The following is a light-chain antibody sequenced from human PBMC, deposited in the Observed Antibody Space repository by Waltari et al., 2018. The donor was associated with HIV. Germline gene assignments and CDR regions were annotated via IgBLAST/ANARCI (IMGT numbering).Light chain of an antibody. Sequence: QSVLTQPPSVSAAPGPKVSISCSGSSSNIEDIYLSWYQQRPGTAPKLLIFETNKRPSGIPDRFSGSKSGTSATLVITGLQTGDEADYYCGTWDLSLNTGIFGRGTKLTVL. CDR3: GTWDLSLNTGI. CDR2: ETN. V-gene: IGLV1-51*02. J-gene: IGLJ2*01. CDR1: SSNIEDIY.